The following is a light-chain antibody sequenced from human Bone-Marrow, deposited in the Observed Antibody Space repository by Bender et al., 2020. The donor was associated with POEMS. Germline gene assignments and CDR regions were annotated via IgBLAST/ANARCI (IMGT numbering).Light chain of an antibody. CDR2: KDT. J-gene: IGLJ2*01. V-gene: IGLV3-27*01. CDR1: ILAEKY. CDR3: QVWDGSSEHVV. Sequence: SYELTQPSSVSVSPGQTATITCSGDILAEKYVQWFQQKPGQAPLLLIYKDTERPSGIPERLSGSNSGNTATLTISRVEAGDEADYYCQVWDGSSEHVVFGGGTRLTVL.